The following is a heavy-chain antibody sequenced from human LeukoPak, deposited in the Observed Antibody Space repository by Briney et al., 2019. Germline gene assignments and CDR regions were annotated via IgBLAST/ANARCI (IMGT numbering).Heavy chain of an antibody. D-gene: IGHD4-17*01. V-gene: IGHV3-21*01. J-gene: IGHJ3*02. CDR2: ISSSSSYI. CDR1: GFTFSSYE. CDR3: ARAHYGDYALGAFDI. Sequence: PGGSLRLSCAASGFTFSSYEMNWVRQAPGKGLEWVSSISSSSSYIYCADSVKGRFTISRDNAKNSLYLQMNSLRAEDTAVYYCARAHYGDYALGAFDIWGQGTMVTVSS.